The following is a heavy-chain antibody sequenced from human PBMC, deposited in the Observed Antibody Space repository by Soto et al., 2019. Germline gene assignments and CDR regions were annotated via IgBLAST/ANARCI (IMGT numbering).Heavy chain of an antibody. CDR2: ISYDGSYQ. CDR1: GFTFSNYG. J-gene: IGHJ4*02. V-gene: IGHV3-30*03. Sequence: HVQLVESGGGVVQPGTSLRLSCAASGFTFSNYGMHWVRQAPGKGLEWVVLISYDGSYQYYADSVKGRFTVSRDNSKNTLYLQMNSLIAEDSAVYYCATEHLRESSTTKPGYWGQGTLVTVSS. D-gene: IGHD2-2*01. CDR3: ATEHLRESSTTKPGY.